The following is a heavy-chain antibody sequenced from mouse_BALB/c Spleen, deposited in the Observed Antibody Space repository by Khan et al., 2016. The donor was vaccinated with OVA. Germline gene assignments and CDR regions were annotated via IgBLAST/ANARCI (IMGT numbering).Heavy chain of an antibody. CDR1: GFNIKDTY. CDR3: VSPNWFAY. Sequence: VQLKQSGAELVKPGASVKLSCTASGFNIKDTYMHWVKQRPEQGLEWIGRIDPASGNIKYDPKFQGKATITADTSSNTVYLQLSSLTSEDTAVYYCVSPNWFAYWGQGTLVTVSA. CDR2: IDPASGNI. J-gene: IGHJ3*01. V-gene: IGHV14-3*02.